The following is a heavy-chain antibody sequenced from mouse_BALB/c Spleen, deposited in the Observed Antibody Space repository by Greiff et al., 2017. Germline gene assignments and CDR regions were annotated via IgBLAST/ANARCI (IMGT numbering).Heavy chain of an antibody. CDR2: ISSGGSYT. J-gene: IGHJ4*01. CDR3: TRDVLRLHAMDY. Sequence: EVQVVESGGGLVKPGGSLKLSCAASGFTFSSYTMSWVRQTPEKRLEWVATISSGGSYTYYPDSVKGRFTISRDNAKNTLYLQMSSLKSEDTAMYYCTRDVLRLHAMDYWGQGTSVTVSS. V-gene: IGHV5-6-4*01. CDR1: GFTFSSYT. D-gene: IGHD1-2*01.